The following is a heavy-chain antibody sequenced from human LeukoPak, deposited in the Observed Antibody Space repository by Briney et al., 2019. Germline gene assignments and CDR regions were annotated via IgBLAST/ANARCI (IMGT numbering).Heavy chain of an antibody. J-gene: IGHJ2*01. Sequence: GGSLRLSCAASGFTFSSYGIHWVRQAPGKGLEWVSSISSSSSYIYYADSVKGRFTISRDNAKNSLYLQMNSLRAEDTAVYYCARRLYCSGGSCYQTNWYFDLWGRGTLVTVSS. CDR2: ISSSSSYI. D-gene: IGHD2-15*01. CDR1: GFTFSSYG. V-gene: IGHV3-21*01. CDR3: ARRLYCSGGSCYQTNWYFDL.